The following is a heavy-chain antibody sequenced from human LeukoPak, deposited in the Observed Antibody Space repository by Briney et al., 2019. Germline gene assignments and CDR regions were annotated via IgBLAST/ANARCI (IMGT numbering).Heavy chain of an antibody. J-gene: IGHJ4*02. D-gene: IGHD6-6*01. CDR3: ASVSIAARYFDY. Sequence: SETLSLTCTVSGGSISSSSYYWGWIRKPPGKGLEWIASMYYSGSTYYNPSLKSRVTISVDTSKNQFSLKLSSVTAADTAVYYCASVSIAARYFDYWGQGTLVTVSS. CDR2: MYYSGST. CDR1: GGSISSSSYY. V-gene: IGHV4-39*01.